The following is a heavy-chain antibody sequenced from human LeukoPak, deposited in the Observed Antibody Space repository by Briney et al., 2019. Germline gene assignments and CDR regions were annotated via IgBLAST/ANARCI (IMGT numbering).Heavy chain of an antibody. J-gene: IGHJ6*02. CDR1: GFTFDDYG. V-gene: IGHV3-20*04. Sequence: GGSLRLSCAASGFTFDDYGMSWVRQAPGKGLEWVSGINWNGGSTGYADSVKGRFTISRDNAKNSLYLQMNSLRAEDTALYYCARGPLPWFGNYYYYYGMDVWGQGTTVTVSS. CDR2: INWNGGST. D-gene: IGHD3-10*01. CDR3: ARGPLPWFGNYYYYYGMDV.